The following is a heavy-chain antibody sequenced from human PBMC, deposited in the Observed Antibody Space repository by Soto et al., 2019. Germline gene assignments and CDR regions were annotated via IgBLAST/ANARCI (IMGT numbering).Heavy chain of an antibody. D-gene: IGHD3-9*01. V-gene: IGHV1-2*04. Sequence: ASVKVSCKASGYTFTGYYMHWVRQAPGQGLEWMGWINPNSGGTNYAQKFQGWVTMTRDTSISTAYMELSRLRSDDTAVYYCARHGGPYYDILTGYYQYNWFDPWGQGTLVTVSS. CDR1: GYTFTGYY. J-gene: IGHJ5*02. CDR3: ARHGGPYYDILTGYYQYNWFDP. CDR2: INPNSGGT.